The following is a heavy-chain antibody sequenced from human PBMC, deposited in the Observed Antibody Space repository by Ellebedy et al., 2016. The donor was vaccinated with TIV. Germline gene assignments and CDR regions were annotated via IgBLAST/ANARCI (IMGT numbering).Heavy chain of an antibody. CDR1: GGSISSGGYY. CDR2: IYYSGST. D-gene: IGHD1-14*01. CDR3: ARKLPRKGYFDE. J-gene: IGHJ4*02. V-gene: IGHV4-31*03. Sequence: SETLSLXXTVSGGSISSGGYYWSWIRQHPGKGLEWIGYIYYSGSTYYNLSLESRVTMSVDTSKNQFSLTLRSVTAVDTAVYYCARKLPRKGYFDEWGQGIRVTVSS.